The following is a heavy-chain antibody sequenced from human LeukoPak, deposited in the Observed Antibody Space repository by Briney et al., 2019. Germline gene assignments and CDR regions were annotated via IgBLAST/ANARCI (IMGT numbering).Heavy chain of an antibody. CDR2: IYYSGST. J-gene: IGHJ5*02. CDR1: GGSVSSGSYY. Sequence: SETLSLTCTVSGGSVSSGSYYWSWIRQPPGKGLEWIGNIYYSGSTNYNPSLKSRVTISVDTSKNQFSLKMSSVTAADTAVYYCARAKWFGNSSWGWFDPWGQGTLVTVSS. V-gene: IGHV4-61*01. CDR3: ARAKWFGNSSWGWFDP. D-gene: IGHD3-10*01.